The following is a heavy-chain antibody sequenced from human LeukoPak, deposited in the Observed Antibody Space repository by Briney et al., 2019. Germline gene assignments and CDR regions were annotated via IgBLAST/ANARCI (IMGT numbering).Heavy chain of an antibody. CDR2: MNPNSGNT. D-gene: IGHD3-3*01. J-gene: IGHJ6*03. CDR3: ARGWSFLGFPRYYYMDV. Sequence: ASVKVSCKASGYTFTSYDINWVRQATGQGLEWMGWMNPNSGNTGYAQKFQGRVTMTRNTSISTAYMELSSLRSEDTAVYYCARGWSFLGFPRYYYMDVWGKGTTVTVSS. CDR1: GYTFTSYD. V-gene: IGHV1-8*01.